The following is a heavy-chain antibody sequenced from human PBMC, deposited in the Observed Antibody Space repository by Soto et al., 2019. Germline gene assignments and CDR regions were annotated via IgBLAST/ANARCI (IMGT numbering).Heavy chain of an antibody. CDR3: ARGEYYDSSGYFFDY. Sequence: QLQLQESGSGLVKPSQTLSLTCAVSGGSISSGGYSWSWIRQPPGKGLEWIGYIYHSGSTYYNPSLKSRVTISVDRSKNQFSLKLSSVTAADTAVYYCARGEYYDSSGYFFDYWGQGTLVTVSS. CDR2: IYHSGST. CDR1: GGSISSGGYS. V-gene: IGHV4-30-2*01. D-gene: IGHD3-22*01. J-gene: IGHJ4*02.